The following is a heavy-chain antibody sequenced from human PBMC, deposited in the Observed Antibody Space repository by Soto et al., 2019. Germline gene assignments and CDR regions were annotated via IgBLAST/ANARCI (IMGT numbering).Heavy chain of an antibody. Sequence: PGGSLRLSCAASGFTFSSYAMSWVRQAPGKGLEWVSAISGSGGSTYYADSVKGRFTISRDNSKNTLYLQMNSLRAEDTAVYYCAKDVISGWLQYYFDYWGQGTLVTVSS. CDR2: ISGSGGST. CDR3: AKDVISGWLQYYFDY. CDR1: GFTFSSYA. D-gene: IGHD6-19*01. J-gene: IGHJ4*02. V-gene: IGHV3-23*01.